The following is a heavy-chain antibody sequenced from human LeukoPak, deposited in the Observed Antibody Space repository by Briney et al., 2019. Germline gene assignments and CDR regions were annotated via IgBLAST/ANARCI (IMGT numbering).Heavy chain of an antibody. CDR1: GGTFSSYA. V-gene: IGHV1-69*06. CDR2: IIPIFGTA. CDR3: ARADNWNYGGDWFDP. J-gene: IGHJ5*02. Sequence: SVRVSCKASGGTFSSYAISWVRQAPGQGLEWMGRIIPIFGTANYAQKFQGRVTITADKSTSTAYMELSSLRSEDTAVYYCARADNWNYGGDWFDPWGQGTLVTVSS. D-gene: IGHD1-7*01.